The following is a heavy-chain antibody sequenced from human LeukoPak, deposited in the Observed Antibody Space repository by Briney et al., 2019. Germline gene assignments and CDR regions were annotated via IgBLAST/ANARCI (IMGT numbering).Heavy chain of an antibody. J-gene: IGHJ4*02. Sequence: PGGSLRLSCAASGFTFSSYSMNWVRQAPGKGLEWVSSISSSGSTIYYADSVKGRFTISRDNAKNSLYLQMNSLRAEDTAVYYCARGLRLGELSPARHDYWGQGTLVTVSS. D-gene: IGHD3-16*01. CDR1: GFTFSSYS. V-gene: IGHV3-48*04. CDR3: ARGLRLGELSPARHDY. CDR2: ISSSGSTI.